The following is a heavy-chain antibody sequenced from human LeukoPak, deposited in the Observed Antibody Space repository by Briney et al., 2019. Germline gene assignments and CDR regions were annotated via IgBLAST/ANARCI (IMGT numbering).Heavy chain of an antibody. V-gene: IGHV3-9*01. Sequence: GGSLRLSCAASGFNFEDYAMHWVRQTPGKGLEWVSGISWNSDAIGYADSVRGRFTISRDNGKNSLYLQMRNLRPEDTAFYYCAKGLPYYDTSGYLPNEWGQGTLVTVSS. CDR1: GFNFEDYA. D-gene: IGHD3-22*01. J-gene: IGHJ4*02. CDR2: ISWNSDAI. CDR3: AKGLPYYDTSGYLPNE.